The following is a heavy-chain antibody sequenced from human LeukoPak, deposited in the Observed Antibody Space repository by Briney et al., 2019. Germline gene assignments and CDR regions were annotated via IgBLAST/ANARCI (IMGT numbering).Heavy chain of an antibody. Sequence: GGSLRLSCAASGFTFSSYGMHWVRQAPGKGLEWVAFIRYDGSNKYYADSVKGRFTISRDNSKNTLYLQMNSLRAEDTAVYYCASHRTVYGSLDSDAFDIWGQGTMVTVSS. CDR1: GFTFSSYG. CDR2: IRYDGSNK. D-gene: IGHD3-10*01. V-gene: IGHV3-30*02. J-gene: IGHJ3*02. CDR3: ASHRTVYGSLDSDAFDI.